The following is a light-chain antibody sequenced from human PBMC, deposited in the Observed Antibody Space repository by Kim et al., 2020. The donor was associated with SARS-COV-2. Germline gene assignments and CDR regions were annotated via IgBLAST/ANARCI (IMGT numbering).Light chain of an antibody. V-gene: IGKV3-11*01. CDR2: DAS. J-gene: IGKJ4*01. Sequence: EIVLTQSPATLSLSPGERATLSCRASQSVSSYLAWYQQKPGQAPRLLIYDASNRATGIPARFSGSGYGTDFTLTISSLEPEDFAVYYCQQRSNWPPRLTFGGGTKVDIK. CDR1: QSVSSY. CDR3: QQRSNWPPRLT.